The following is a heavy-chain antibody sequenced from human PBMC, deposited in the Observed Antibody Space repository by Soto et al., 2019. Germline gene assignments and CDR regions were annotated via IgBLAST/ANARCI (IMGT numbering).Heavy chain of an antibody. Sequence: GSLRLSCAASGFTFSSYSMNWVRQAPGKGLEWVSSISSSSSYIYYADSVKGRFTISRDNAKNSLYLQMNSLRAEDTAVYYCARRSSSGRDFDYWGQGTLVTVSS. CDR3: ARRSSSGRDFDY. CDR2: ISSSSSYI. D-gene: IGHD6-6*01. CDR1: GFTFSSYS. J-gene: IGHJ4*02. V-gene: IGHV3-21*01.